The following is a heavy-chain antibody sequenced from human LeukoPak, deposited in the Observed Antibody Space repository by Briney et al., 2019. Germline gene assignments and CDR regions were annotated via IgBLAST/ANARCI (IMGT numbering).Heavy chain of an antibody. CDR3: ASVYSGYEFDAFDI. D-gene: IGHD5-12*01. J-gene: IGHJ3*02. Sequence: GGSLRLSCAASGFTFSSYGMHWVRQAPGKGLEWVAFIRYDGSNKYYADCVKGRFTISRDNSKNTLYLQMNSLRAEDTAVYYCASVYSGYEFDAFDIWGQGTMVTVSS. CDR2: IRYDGSNK. CDR1: GFTFSSYG. V-gene: IGHV3-30*02.